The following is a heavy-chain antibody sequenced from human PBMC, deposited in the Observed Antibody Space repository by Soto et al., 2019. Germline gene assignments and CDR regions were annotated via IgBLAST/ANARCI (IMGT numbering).Heavy chain of an antibody. CDR2: FDPEDGET. CDR1: GYTLTELS. D-gene: IGHD5-12*01. CDR3: ATGRGYSGVYYYYYGMDV. V-gene: IGHV1-24*01. J-gene: IGHJ6*02. Sequence: QVQLVQSGAEVKKPGASVKVSCKVSGYTLTELSMHWVRQAPGKGLEWMGGFDPEDGETIYAQKFQGRVTMTEDTSTDTAYMELSSLRSEDTAAYYCATGRGYSGVYYYYYGMDVWGQGTTVTVSS.